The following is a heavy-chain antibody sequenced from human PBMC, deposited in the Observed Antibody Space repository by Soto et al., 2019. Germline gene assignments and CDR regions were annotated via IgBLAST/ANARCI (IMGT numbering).Heavy chain of an antibody. D-gene: IGHD6-19*01. CDR3: ARSLIAVAGTGFDY. CDR1: GYTFTSYD. Sequence: ASVKVSCKASGYTFTSYDINWVRQATGQGLEWMGWMNPDSGNTGFAQKFQGRVTMTRNTSLSTAYMEVSSLRSEDTAVYYCARSLIAVAGTGFDYWGQGTLVTVSS. CDR2: MNPDSGNT. J-gene: IGHJ4*02. V-gene: IGHV1-8*01.